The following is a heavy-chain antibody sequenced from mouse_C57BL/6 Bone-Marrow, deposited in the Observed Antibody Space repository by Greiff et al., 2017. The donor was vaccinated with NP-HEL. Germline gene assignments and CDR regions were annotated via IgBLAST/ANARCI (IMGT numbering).Heavy chain of an antibody. CDR3: TTRAYYDYDGWYFDV. CDR2: IDPENGDT. Sequence: VQLQQSGAELVRPGASVKLSCTASGFNIKDDYMHWVKQRPEQGLEWIGWIDPENGDTEYASQFQGKATITADTSSNTAYLQLSSLTSEDTAVYYCTTRAYYDYDGWYFDVWGTGTTVTVSS. J-gene: IGHJ1*03. V-gene: IGHV14-4*01. D-gene: IGHD2-4*01. CDR1: GFNIKDDY.